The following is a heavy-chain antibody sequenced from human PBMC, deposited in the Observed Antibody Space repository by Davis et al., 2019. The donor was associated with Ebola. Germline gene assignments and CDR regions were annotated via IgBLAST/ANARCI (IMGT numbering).Heavy chain of an antibody. V-gene: IGHV3-23*01. D-gene: IGHD3-22*01. CDR2: ISGSGGST. CDR3: AKGDQYYYDSSDHAFDI. Sequence: PGGSLRLSCAASGFTFSSYAMSWVRQAPGKGLEWVSAISGSGGSTYYADSVKGRFTISRDNSKNTLYLQMNSLRAEDTAVYYCAKGDQYYYDSSDHAFDIWGQGTMVTVSS. J-gene: IGHJ3*02. CDR1: GFTFSSYA.